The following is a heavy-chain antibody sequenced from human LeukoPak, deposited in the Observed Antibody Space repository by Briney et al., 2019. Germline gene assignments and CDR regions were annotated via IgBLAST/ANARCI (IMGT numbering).Heavy chain of an antibody. D-gene: IGHD6-19*01. CDR1: GYTSTNYG. CDR2: ISINRGNT. Sequence: ASVKVSCKASGYTSTNYGISWVRQAPGQGLEWMGLISINRGNTNYAQQFQGRVSITTDTSTSTAYMELRGLRSDDTAMYYCARDVGITVADSFDPWGQGTLVTVSS. V-gene: IGHV1-18*01. CDR3: ARDVGITVADSFDP. J-gene: IGHJ5*02.